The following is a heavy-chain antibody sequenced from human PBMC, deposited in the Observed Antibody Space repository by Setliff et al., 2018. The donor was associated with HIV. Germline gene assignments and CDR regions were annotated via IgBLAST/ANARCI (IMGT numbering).Heavy chain of an antibody. CDR3: ARDWEVVAVTAHMDV. Sequence: ASVKVSCKASGYRFTSYAISWVRQAPGQGLEWMGWISAHNGHTNYAQKFQDRVTMTTDTSTNTAYMELSSLGSDDTAVYYCARDWEVVAVTAHMDVWGKETTVTVSS. D-gene: IGHD2-15*01. V-gene: IGHV1-18*01. J-gene: IGHJ6*03. CDR2: ISAHNGHT. CDR1: GYRFTSYA.